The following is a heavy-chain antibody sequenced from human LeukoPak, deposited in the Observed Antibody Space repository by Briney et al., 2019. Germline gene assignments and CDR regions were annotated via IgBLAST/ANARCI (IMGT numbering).Heavy chain of an antibody. CDR1: GFTFSNYA. J-gene: IGHJ4*02. CDR3: AKDRLVDY. Sequence: GGSLRLSCAASGFTFSNYAMNWVRQAPGKGLEWVSGISDSGGSTYYTDSVKGRFTISRDNSKNTLYLQMNSLRAEDTAVYYCAKDRLVDYWGQGTLVTIPS. D-gene: IGHD6-19*01. V-gene: IGHV3-23*01. CDR2: ISDSGGST.